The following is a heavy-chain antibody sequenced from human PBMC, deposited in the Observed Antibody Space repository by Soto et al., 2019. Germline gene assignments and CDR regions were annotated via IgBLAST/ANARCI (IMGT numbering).Heavy chain of an antibody. D-gene: IGHD6-13*01. CDR1: GFTFTSSP. CDR3: AKIVVAAGTGS. J-gene: IGHJ5*02. CDR2: ISSAVST. Sequence: GGSLRLSCAASGFTFTSSPLTWVRQAPGKGLEWVSSISSAVSTYYADSVKGRFSISRDNSQKMLYLQMNSLRAEDTAVYYCAKIVVAAGTGSWGQGTLVTVSS. V-gene: IGHV3-23*01.